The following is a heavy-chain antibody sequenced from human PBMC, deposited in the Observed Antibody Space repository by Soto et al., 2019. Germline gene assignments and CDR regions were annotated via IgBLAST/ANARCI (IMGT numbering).Heavy chain of an antibody. CDR3: AKDTLPNYYYGMEV. V-gene: IGHV3-30*18. CDR2: ISYDGSNK. Sequence: QVQLVESGGGVVQPGRSLRLSCAASGFTFSSYGMHWVRQAPGKGLEWVAVISYDGSNKYYADSVKGRFTISRDNSKNTLYLQMNSLRAEDTAVYYCAKDTLPNYYYGMEVWGQGTTVNVSS. CDR1: GFTFSSYG. D-gene: IGHD2-15*01. J-gene: IGHJ6*02.